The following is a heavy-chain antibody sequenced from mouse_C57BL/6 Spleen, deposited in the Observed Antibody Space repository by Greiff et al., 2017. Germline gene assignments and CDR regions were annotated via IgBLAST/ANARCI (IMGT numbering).Heavy chain of an antibody. CDR3: TRDQGGNVIYFDY. D-gene: IGHD1-1*01. CDR1: GFTFSSYA. V-gene: IGHV5-9-1*02. CDR2: ISSGGDYV. Sequence: DVKLVESGEGLVKPGGSLKISCAASGFTFSSYAMSWVRQTPEKRLEWVAYISSGGDYVYYADTVKGRFIICRDNARNTLYIQMSSLKSEDTAMYYCTRDQGGNVIYFDYWGQGTTLTVSS. J-gene: IGHJ2*01.